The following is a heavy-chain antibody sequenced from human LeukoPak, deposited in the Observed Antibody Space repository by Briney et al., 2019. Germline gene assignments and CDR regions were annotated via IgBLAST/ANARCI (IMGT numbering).Heavy chain of an antibody. J-gene: IGHJ6*03. V-gene: IGHV4-59*01. D-gene: IGHD2-2*02. CDR3: ARGYTNSWPYYYYLDV. Sequence: SETLSLTCIVSRVSISSYYWSWIRQPPGKGLEWIGYIYYSGTTNYNPSLKSRVTISVDTSKNQFSLKMTSVTAADTAVYYCARGYTNSWPYYYYLDVWGKGTTVTVSS. CDR1: RVSISSYY. CDR2: IYYSGTT.